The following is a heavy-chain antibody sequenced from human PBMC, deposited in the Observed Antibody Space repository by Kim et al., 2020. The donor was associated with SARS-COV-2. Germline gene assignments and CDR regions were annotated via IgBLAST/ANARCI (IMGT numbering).Heavy chain of an antibody. CDR3: AKGNSSSWDTDY. Sequence: GGSLRLSCAASGFTFSSYGMHWVRQAPGKGLEWVAVISYDGSNKYYADSVKGRFTISRDNSKNTLYLQMNSLRAEDTAVYYCAKGNSSSWDTDYWGQGTL. D-gene: IGHD6-13*01. V-gene: IGHV3-30*18. CDR1: GFTFSSYG. J-gene: IGHJ4*02. CDR2: ISYDGSNK.